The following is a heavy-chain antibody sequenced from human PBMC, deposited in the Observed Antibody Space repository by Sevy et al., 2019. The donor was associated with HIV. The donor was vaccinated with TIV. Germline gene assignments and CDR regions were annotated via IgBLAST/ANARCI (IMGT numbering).Heavy chain of an antibody. CDR3: ATSVPRGPSTVTTRSPYFDY. CDR2: FDPEDGET. J-gene: IGHJ4*02. CDR1: GYTLTELS. V-gene: IGHV1-24*01. Sequence: ASVKVSCKVSGYTLTELSMHWVRQAPGKGLEWMEGFDPEDGETIYAQKFQGRVTMTEDTSTDAAYMELSSLRSEDTAVYYCATSVPRGPSTVTTRSPYFDYWGQGTLVTVSS. D-gene: IGHD4-17*01.